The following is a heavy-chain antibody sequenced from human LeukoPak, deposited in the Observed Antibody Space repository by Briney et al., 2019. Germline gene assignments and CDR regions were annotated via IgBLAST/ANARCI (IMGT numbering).Heavy chain of an antibody. CDR3: ASLYSGYDFFDY. Sequence: SVKVSCKASGGTFSSYAISWVRQAPGQGLEWMGRIIPILGIANYAQKFQSRVTITADKSTSTAYMELSSLRSEDTAVYYCASLYSGYDFFDYWGQGTLVTVSS. CDR1: GGTFSSYA. D-gene: IGHD5-12*01. J-gene: IGHJ4*02. CDR2: IIPILGIA. V-gene: IGHV1-69*04.